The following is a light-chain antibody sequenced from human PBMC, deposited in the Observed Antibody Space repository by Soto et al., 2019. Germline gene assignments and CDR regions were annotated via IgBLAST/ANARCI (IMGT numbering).Light chain of an antibody. V-gene: IGLV2-8*01. CDR3: ISYAGKDNFV. CDR2: EVT. J-gene: IGLJ1*01. Sequence: QYVLTQPASVSGSPGQSIAISCTGTRSDVGAYNYVSWYQQHPGKAPKLMISEVTNRPSGVSDRFSGSRSGNTASLTVSGLQAEDEADYYCISYAGKDNFVFGTGTKVTVL. CDR1: RSDVGAYNY.